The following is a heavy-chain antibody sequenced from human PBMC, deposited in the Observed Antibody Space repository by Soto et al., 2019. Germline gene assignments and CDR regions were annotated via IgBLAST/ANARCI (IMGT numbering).Heavy chain of an antibody. CDR3: PKGGRQWLVTSDFNY. CDR2: VSHDGRNT. Sequence: VQLVESGGGVVQPGRSLRLSCAASGFTFSDYAMHWVRQAPGKGLEWVAVVSHDGRNTHYADSVKGRFTISRDSSKNTVFLEMTSLRAENTVFYYLPKGGRQWLVTSDFNYWGQGALVTVSS. CDR1: GFTFSDYA. D-gene: IGHD6-19*01. J-gene: IGHJ4*02. V-gene: IGHV3-30*18.